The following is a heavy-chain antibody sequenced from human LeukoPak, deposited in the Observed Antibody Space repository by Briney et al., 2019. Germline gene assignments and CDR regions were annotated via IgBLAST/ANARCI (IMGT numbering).Heavy chain of an antibody. CDR2: MHYSGNT. CDR3: AKDAYDYVWGSYRLDAFDI. V-gene: IGHV4-59*01. J-gene: IGHJ3*02. CDR1: GGSISSYY. Sequence: SETLSLTCTVSGGSISSYYWSWIRQPPGKGLEWIGFMHYSGNTNSNPSLRSRVTISMDTSKNHFSLKMSSVTAADTAVYYCAKDAYDYVWGSYRLDAFDIWGQGTMVTVSS. D-gene: IGHD3-16*02.